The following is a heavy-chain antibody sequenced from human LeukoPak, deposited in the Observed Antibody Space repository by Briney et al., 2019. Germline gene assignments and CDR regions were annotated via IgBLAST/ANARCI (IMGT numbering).Heavy chain of an antibody. D-gene: IGHD3-3*01. J-gene: IGHJ4*02. V-gene: IGHV3-30*02. Sequence: PGGSLRLSCAASGFTFSSYGMHWVRQAPGKGLEWVVFIRYDGSNKYYADSVKGRFTISRDNSKNTLYLQMNSLRAEDTAVYYCAKEAELRFLEWSFDYWGQGTLVTVSS. CDR1: GFTFSSYG. CDR2: IRYDGSNK. CDR3: AKEAELRFLEWSFDY.